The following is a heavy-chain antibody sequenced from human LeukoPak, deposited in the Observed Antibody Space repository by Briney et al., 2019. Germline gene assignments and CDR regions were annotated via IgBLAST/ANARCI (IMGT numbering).Heavy chain of an antibody. D-gene: IGHD3-22*01. J-gene: IGHJ4*02. Sequence: GGSLRLSCAASGFTVSSNYMSWARQAPGKGLEWVSFISSSSSYIYYADSLKGRFTISRDNAKNSLYLQMNSLRAEDTAVYYCARDRHKYNYDSGGYPPYWGQGTLVTVSS. CDR3: ARDRHKYNYDSGGYPPY. CDR2: ISSSSSYI. CDR1: GFTVSSNY. V-gene: IGHV3-21*01.